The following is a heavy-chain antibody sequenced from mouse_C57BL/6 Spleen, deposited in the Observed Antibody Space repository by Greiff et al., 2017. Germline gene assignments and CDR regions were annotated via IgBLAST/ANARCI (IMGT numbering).Heavy chain of an antibody. J-gene: IGHJ3*01. V-gene: IGHV14-1*01. CDR1: GFNIKDYY. CDR3: TTTLGYGSAFAY. D-gene: IGHD1-1*01. Sequence: VQLKESGAELVRPGASVKLSCTASGFNIKDYYMHWVKQRPEQGLEWIGRIDPEDGDTEYAPKFQGKATMTADTSSHTAYLQLSRLTSEDTAVYYCTTTLGYGSAFAYWGQGTLVTVSA. CDR2: IDPEDGDT.